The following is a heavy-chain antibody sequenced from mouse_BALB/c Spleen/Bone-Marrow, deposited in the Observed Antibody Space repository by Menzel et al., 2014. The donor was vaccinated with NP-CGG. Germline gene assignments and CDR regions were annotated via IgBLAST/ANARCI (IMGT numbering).Heavy chain of an antibody. CDR3: ARLGNWYVRMPFYV. CDR2: TNRSRSLT. V-gene: IGHV5-6*02. D-gene: IGHD1-3*01. Sequence: VKVVESGEDLVKPGGALKLSCAASGFTFSSYGRSWVSQTPDKRVERIATTNRSRSLTYYADRVKGRLTISRHNAKNHRYQQRSSLKSESTAMYYWARLGNWYVRMPFYVWVAGITVPVPS. J-gene: IGHJ1*01. CDR1: GFTFSSYG.